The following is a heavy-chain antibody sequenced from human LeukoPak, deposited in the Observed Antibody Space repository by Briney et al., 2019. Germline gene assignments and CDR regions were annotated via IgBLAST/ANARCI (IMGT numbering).Heavy chain of an antibody. CDR3: AKEERVGITPPFFDY. D-gene: IGHD1-26*01. CDR1: GFTFSTYA. Sequence: GGSLRISCAASGFTFSTYAMSWVRQAPGKGLEWVSAISGTSDGTYYADSVKGRFTISRDNSKNTLYLQMNSLRAEDTAVYYCAKEERVGITPPFFDYWGQGTLVTVSS. V-gene: IGHV3-23*01. J-gene: IGHJ4*02. CDR2: ISGTSDGT.